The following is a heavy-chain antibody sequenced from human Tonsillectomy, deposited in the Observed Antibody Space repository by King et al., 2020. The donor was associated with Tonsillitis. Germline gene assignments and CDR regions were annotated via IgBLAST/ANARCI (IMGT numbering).Heavy chain of an antibody. V-gene: IGHV3-30*03. CDR3: ATLGHGSGSYGLDY. J-gene: IGHJ4*02. Sequence: QLVQSGGGVVQPGRSLRLSYAASGFTFSNYGMHWVRQAPGKGLEWVAVISYDGSNKDYADSVKGRLTISRDNSKNTLYLQMNSLRAEDTAVYCCATLGHGSGSYGLDYWGQGTLVTVSS. D-gene: IGHD3-10*01. CDR2: ISYDGSNK. CDR1: GFTFSNYG.